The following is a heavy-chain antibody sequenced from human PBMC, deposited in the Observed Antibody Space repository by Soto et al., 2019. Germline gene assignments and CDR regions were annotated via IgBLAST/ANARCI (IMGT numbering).Heavy chain of an antibody. CDR2: IYPSDSDT. CDR1: GYSFTTYW. CDR3: ARRPNILHYYALAV. J-gene: IGHJ6*02. V-gene: IGHV5-51*01. Sequence: HGESLKISCKGSGYSFTTYWIGWVRQMPGKGLEWMGIIYPSDSDTRYSPSFQGQVTISVDKSISTAYLQWSSLRASDTATYYCARRPNILHYYALAVWGQGTTVTVSS. D-gene: IGHD3-9*01.